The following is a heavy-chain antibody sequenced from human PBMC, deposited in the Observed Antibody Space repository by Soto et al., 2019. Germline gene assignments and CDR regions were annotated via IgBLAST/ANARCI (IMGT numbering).Heavy chain of an antibody. CDR1: GFTFSSYG. CDR2: ISYDGSNK. D-gene: IGHD4-17*01. J-gene: IGHJ5*02. CDR3: AGYGDYGEINWFDP. Sequence: GGSLRLSCAASGFTFSSYGMHWVRQAPGKGLEWVAVISYDGSNKYYADSVKGRFTISSDNSKNTPYLQMNSLRAEDTAVYYCAGYGDYGEINWFDPWGQGTLVTVSS. V-gene: IGHV3-30*03.